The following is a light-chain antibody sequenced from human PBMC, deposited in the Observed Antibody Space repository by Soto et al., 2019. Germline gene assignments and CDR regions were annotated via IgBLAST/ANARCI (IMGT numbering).Light chain of an antibody. CDR3: QQYCTTPWT. CDR2: WAS. J-gene: IGKJ1*01. CDR1: QSVLYSSSNKNY. V-gene: IGKV4-1*01. Sequence: DVFMTQSTDALAVSLGERATINCKSSQSVLYSSSNKNYLAWYQQKSGQPPKLLIHWASTRESGVPDRFSGSGYGTDFTLTISSLQAEDVAVYYCQQYCTTPWTFGRGTKVDIK.